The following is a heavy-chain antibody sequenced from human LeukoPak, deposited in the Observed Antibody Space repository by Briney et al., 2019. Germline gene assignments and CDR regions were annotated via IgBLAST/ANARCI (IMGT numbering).Heavy chain of an antibody. J-gene: IGHJ4*02. CDR3: ARDSSGYPDY. Sequence: GGSLRLSCAASGFSLSSYSFNWVRQAPGKGLEWVSYISSRNTSIYYSDSVKGRFTISRDNARNSLYLQMNSLRAEDTAVYYCARDSSGYPDYWGQGTLVTVSS. D-gene: IGHD3-22*01. CDR1: GFSLSSYS. CDR2: ISSRNTSI. V-gene: IGHV3-48*01.